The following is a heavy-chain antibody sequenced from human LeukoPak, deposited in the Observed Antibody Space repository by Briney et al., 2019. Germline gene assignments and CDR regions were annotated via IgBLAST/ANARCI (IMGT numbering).Heavy chain of an antibody. V-gene: IGHV4-31*03. CDR1: GGSISSGGYY. J-gene: IGHJ5*02. CDR2: IYYSGST. D-gene: IGHD2-2*02. Sequence: SETLSLTCIVSGGSISSGGYYWSWIRQHPGKGLEWIGYIYYSGSTYYNPSLKSRVTISVDTSKNQFSLKLSSVTAADTAVYYCAMYQLLYGWFDPWGQGTLVTVSS. CDR3: AMYQLLYGWFDP.